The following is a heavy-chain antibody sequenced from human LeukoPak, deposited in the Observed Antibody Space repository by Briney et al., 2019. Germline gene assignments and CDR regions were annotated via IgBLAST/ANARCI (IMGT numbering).Heavy chain of an antibody. Sequence: ASVKVSCKASGYTFTSYGISWVRQAPGQGLEWMGWISAYNGITNYAQKLQGRVTMTTDTSTSTAYMELRSLRSDDTAVYYCATSMDTAMVTLFDYWGQGTLVTVSS. CDR3: ATSMDTAMVTLFDY. CDR2: ISAYNGIT. V-gene: IGHV1-18*01. CDR1: GYTFTSYG. J-gene: IGHJ4*02. D-gene: IGHD5-18*01.